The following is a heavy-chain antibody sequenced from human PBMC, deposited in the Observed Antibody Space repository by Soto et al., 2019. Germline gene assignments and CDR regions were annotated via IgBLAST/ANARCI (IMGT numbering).Heavy chain of an antibody. Sequence: EVQLLESGGGLVQPGGSLRLSCAASGFTFSSCAMGWVRQAPGKGLEWVSDIIDSGASTYYADSVKGRFTISRDNSKSTLYLQMNSLRAEDTALYYCAKGRSYYYYYGVDVWVQGTTVTVSS. CDR2: IIDSGAST. CDR3: AKGRSYYYYYGVDV. J-gene: IGHJ6*02. CDR1: GFTFSSCA. V-gene: IGHV3-23*01.